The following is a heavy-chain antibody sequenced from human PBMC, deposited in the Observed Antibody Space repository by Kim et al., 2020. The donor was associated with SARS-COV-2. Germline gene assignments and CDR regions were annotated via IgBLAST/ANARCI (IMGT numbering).Heavy chain of an antibody. CDR1: GFTFSSYT. V-gene: IGHV3-64D*06. J-gene: IGHJ4*02. Sequence: GGSLRLSCSASGFTFSSYTMHWVRQAPGKRLEYVSAISSNGGATDYTDSVKGRFTISRENSKNTLYLQMSSLRAEDTAVYFCVKEVSRYNWNDGTFAYWGQGTLVTVSS. D-gene: IGHD1-1*01. CDR2: ISSNGGAT. CDR3: VKEVSRYNWNDGTFAY.